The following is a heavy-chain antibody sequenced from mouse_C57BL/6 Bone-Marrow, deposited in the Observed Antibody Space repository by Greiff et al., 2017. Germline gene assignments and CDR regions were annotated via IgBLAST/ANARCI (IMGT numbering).Heavy chain of an antibody. CDR2: IDPEIGDT. CDR3: SSFDCFYFDF. CDR1: GFNIKDDY. V-gene: IGHV14-4*01. D-gene: IGHD2-4*01. Sequence: VQLQQSGAELVRPGASVKLSCTASGFNIKDDYINWVKQRPEQGLEWIGWIDPEIGDTEYASKFQGKATITSDTSSNTAYLQLSILTSEDAAVYCYSSFDCFYFDFWGQGTPLTVAS. J-gene: IGHJ2*01.